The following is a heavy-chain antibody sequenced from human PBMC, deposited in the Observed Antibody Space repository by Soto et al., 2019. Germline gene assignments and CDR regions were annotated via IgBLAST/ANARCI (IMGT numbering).Heavy chain of an antibody. CDR2: INHSGST. J-gene: IGHJ5*02. CDR1: GGSFSGYY. D-gene: IGHD3-10*01. V-gene: IGHV4-34*01. CDR3: ARRFGIRGVRFGWFDP. Sequence: QVQLQQWGAGLLKPSETLSLTCAVYGGSFSGYYWSWIRQPPGKGLEWIGEINHSGSTNYNPSLKSRVTISVDTSKNQFSLKLSSVTAADTAVYYCARRFGIRGVRFGWFDPWGQGTLVTVSS.